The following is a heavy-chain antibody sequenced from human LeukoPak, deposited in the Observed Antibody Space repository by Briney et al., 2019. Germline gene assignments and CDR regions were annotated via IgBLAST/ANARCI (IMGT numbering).Heavy chain of an antibody. J-gene: IGHJ4*02. CDR3: AKGRGYCSGGSCYSDY. Sequence: SETLSLTCAVYGGSFSGYYWSWIRQPPGKGLEWIGEINHSGSTNYNPSLKSRVTISVDTSKNQFSLKLSSVTAADTAVYYCAKGRGYCSGGSCYSDYWGQGTLVTVSS. CDR2: INHSGST. V-gene: IGHV4-34*01. CDR1: GGSFSGYY. D-gene: IGHD2-15*01.